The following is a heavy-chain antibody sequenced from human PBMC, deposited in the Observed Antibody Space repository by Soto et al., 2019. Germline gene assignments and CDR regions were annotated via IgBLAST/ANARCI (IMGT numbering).Heavy chain of an antibody. CDR1: GGTFSTFA. J-gene: IGHJ3*01. CDR2: INPVFRLP. Sequence: QVQLVQSGAEMKKPGSSLKVSCKPSGGTFSTFAISWMRQAPGEGLEGMGGINPVFRLPNTSQKFEGRFTITASESTSTVYMELSGLTSGDAAVYYCARSFREDASDLWGQGTMVTVSS. CDR3: ARSFREDASDL. D-gene: IGHD1-26*01. V-gene: IGHV1-69*01.